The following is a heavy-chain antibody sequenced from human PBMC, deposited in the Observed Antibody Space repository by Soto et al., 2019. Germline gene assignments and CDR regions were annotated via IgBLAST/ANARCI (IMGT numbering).Heavy chain of an antibody. D-gene: IGHD5-18*01. CDR3: ARARYSYDPKINWFDP. V-gene: IGHV1-69*06. CDR1: GGTFSSYA. Sequence: ASVKVSCKASGGTFSSYAISWVRQAPGQGLEWMGGIIPIFGTANYAQKFQGRVTITADKSTSTAYMELSSLRSEDTAVYYCARARYSYDPKINWFDPLGQGTLVTVSS. CDR2: IIPIFGTA. J-gene: IGHJ5*02.